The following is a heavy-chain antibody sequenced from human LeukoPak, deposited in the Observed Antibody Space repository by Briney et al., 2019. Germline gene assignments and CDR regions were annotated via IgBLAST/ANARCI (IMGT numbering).Heavy chain of an antibody. CDR3: ARGAKGRGAFDI. CDR2: ISSSSSYI. Sequence: GGSLRLSCAASGFTFSSYAMHWVRQAPGRGLEGVSSISSSSSYIYYADSVKGRFTISRDNAKNSLYLQMNSLRAEDTAVYYCARGAKGRGAFDIWGQGTMVTVSS. J-gene: IGHJ3*02. V-gene: IGHV3-21*01. CDR1: GFTFSSYA.